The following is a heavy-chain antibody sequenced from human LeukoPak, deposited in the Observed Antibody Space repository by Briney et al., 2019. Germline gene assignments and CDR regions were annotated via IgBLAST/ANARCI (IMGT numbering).Heavy chain of an antibody. CDR1: GFTFTTYA. D-gene: IGHD1/OR15-1a*01. V-gene: IGHV3-23*01. Sequence: GGSLRLSCAASGFTFTTYAMTWVRQAPGKGLEWVSAISGSGGSTYYADSVKGRFTISRDNSKNTLYLQMNSLRAEDTAIYYCAKSPPSRVSIQFWNNFDYWGQGTLVTVSS. CDR2: ISGSGGST. J-gene: IGHJ4*02. CDR3: AKSPPSRVSIQFWNNFDY.